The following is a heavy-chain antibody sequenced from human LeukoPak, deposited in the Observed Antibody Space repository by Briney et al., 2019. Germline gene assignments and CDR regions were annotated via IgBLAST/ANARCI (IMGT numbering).Heavy chain of an antibody. D-gene: IGHD2-15*01. CDR1: GFTFSDYY. CDR2: IGSSGSTI. Sequence: GGSLRLSCAASGFTFSDYYMSWIRQAPGKGLEWVSYIGSSGSTIYYADSVKGRFTISRDNAKNSLYLQMNSLRAEDTAVYYCARDDLGYCSGGSCYTSGNWFDPWGQGTLVTVSS. V-gene: IGHV3-11*01. CDR3: ARDDLGYCSGGSCYTSGNWFDP. J-gene: IGHJ5*02.